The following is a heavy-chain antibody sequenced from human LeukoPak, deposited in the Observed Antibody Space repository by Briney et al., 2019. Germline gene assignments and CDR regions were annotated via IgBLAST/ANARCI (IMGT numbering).Heavy chain of an antibody. Sequence: SETLSLTCALSGGSITDYYYNWVRQPPGKGLEWIGEINHSGSTYYNPSLKSRVTISVDTSKNQFSLKLSSVTAADTAVYYCARSRDYDPDWELGNWGQGTLVTVSS. V-gene: IGHV4-34*01. CDR3: ARSRDYDPDWELGN. CDR2: INHSGST. J-gene: IGHJ4*02. D-gene: IGHD3-22*01. CDR1: GGSITDYY.